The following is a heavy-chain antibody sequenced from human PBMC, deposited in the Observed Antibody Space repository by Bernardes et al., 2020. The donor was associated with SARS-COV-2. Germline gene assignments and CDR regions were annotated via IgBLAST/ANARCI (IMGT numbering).Heavy chain of an antibody. D-gene: IGHD5-18*01. J-gene: IGHJ4*02. CDR1: GFTFSSYG. V-gene: IGHV3-30*18. CDR3: AKDFAGYSYGYFDY. Sequence: GGSLRLSCAASGFTFSSYGMHWVRQAPGQGLEWVAVISYDGSNKYYADSVKGRFTISRDNSKNTLYLQMNSLRAEDTAVYYCAKDFAGYSYGYFDYWGQGTLVTVSS. CDR2: ISYDGSNK.